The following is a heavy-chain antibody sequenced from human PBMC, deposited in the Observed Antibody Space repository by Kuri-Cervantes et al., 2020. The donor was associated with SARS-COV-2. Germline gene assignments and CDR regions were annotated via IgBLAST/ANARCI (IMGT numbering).Heavy chain of an antibody. CDR1: GFTFSSYG. V-gene: IGHV3-21*01. Sequence: GGSLRLSCAASGFTFSSYGMNWVRQAPGKGLEWVSSISSSSSYIYYADSVKGRFTISRDNAKNSLYLQMNSLRAEDTAVYYCARDRPSNYYGSGSSLDAFDIWGQGTMVTVSS. CDR3: ARDRPSNYYGSGSSLDAFDI. D-gene: IGHD3-10*01. CDR2: ISSSSSYI. J-gene: IGHJ3*02.